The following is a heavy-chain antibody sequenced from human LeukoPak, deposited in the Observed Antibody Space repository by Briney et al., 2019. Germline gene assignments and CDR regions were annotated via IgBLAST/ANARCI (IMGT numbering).Heavy chain of an antibody. Sequence: SETLSLTCTVSGGSISSYYWSWIRQPPGKGLEWIGYIYYSGSTNYNPSLKSRVTISVDTSKNQFSLKLSSVTAADTAVYYCARVSYGGGGDYWGQGTLVTVSS. CDR2: IYYSGST. J-gene: IGHJ4*02. V-gene: IGHV4-59*12. CDR1: GGSISSYY. D-gene: IGHD4-23*01. CDR3: ARVSYGGGGDY.